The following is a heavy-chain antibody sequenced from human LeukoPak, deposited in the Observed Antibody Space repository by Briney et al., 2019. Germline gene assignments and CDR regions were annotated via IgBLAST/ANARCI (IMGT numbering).Heavy chain of an antibody. CDR1: GYTFTSYD. CDR2: MNPNSGNT. Sequence: ASVKVSCKASGYTFTSYDINWVRQATGQGLEWMGWMNPNSGNTGYAQKFQGGVTITRNTSISTAYMELSSLRSEDTAVYYCARKIILWFGEIAFDIWGQGTMVTVSS. J-gene: IGHJ3*02. V-gene: IGHV1-8*03. CDR3: ARKIILWFGEIAFDI. D-gene: IGHD3-10*01.